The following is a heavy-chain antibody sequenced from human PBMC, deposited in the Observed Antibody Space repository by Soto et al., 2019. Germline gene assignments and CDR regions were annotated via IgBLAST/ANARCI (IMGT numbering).Heavy chain of an antibody. CDR1: GGSISSGDYY. D-gene: IGHD3-22*01. V-gene: IGHV4-30-4*01. Sequence: PSETLSLTCTVSGGSISSGDYYWSWIRQPPGKGLEWIGYIYYSGSTYYNPSLKSRVTISVDTSKNQFSLKLSSVTAADTAVYYCARDRGYYDSSGPIWGPGTMVTVSS. CDR3: ARDRGYYDSSGPI. J-gene: IGHJ3*02. CDR2: IYYSGST.